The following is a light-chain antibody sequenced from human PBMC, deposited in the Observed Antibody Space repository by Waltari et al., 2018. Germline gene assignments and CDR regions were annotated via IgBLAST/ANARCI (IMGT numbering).Light chain of an antibody. CDR1: SGHSTNI. CDR3: QTGGHGTWV. CDR2: VNSDGSH. J-gene: IGLJ3*02. V-gene: IGLV4-69*01. Sequence: QLVLTQSPSASASLGASVKLPCTLSSGHSTNIIAWLQQQPETGPRYLMNVNSDGSHNKGVGIPDRFSGSSSGAERYLTISSLQSEDEADYYCQTGGHGTWVFGGGTRLTVL.